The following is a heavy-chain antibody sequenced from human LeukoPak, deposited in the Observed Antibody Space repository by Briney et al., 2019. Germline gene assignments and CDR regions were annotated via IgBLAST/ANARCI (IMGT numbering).Heavy chain of an antibody. CDR2: ISAYNGNT. CDR3: ARDQRYYDSSGYYLKEVPDDY. Sequence: ASVKVSCKASGYTFTSYGISWVRQAPGQGLEWMGWISAYNGNTIYAQKVRGRVTMTTDTSTSTAYLEVRSLTSDDTAMYYCARDQRYYDSSGYYLKEVPDDYWGQGTLVTVSS. J-gene: IGHJ4*02. V-gene: IGHV1-18*01. D-gene: IGHD3-22*01. CDR1: GYTFTSYG.